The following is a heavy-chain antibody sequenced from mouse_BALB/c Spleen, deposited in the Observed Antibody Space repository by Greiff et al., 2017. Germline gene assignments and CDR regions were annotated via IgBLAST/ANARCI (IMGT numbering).Heavy chain of an antibody. V-gene: IGHV5-4*02. D-gene: IGHD2-1*01. J-gene: IGHJ2*01. CDR1: GFTFSDYY. CDR2: ISDGGSYT. CDR3: ESGAGEGGKGDCDY. Sequence: EVQLVESGGGLVKPGGSLKLSCAASGFTFSDYYMYWVRQTPEQRLEWVATISDGGSYTYYPDSVKGQFTISRDKAKNNQYLQMSRRTSEDTAMEDCESGAGEGGKGDCDYWGQGTTLTVSA.